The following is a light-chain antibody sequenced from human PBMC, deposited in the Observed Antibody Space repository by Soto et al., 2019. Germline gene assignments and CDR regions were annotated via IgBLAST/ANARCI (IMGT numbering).Light chain of an antibody. J-gene: IGKJ4*01. CDR3: QQRANCLT. Sequence: EIVLTQSPATLSLSPGERVTLSCRASQSIGRSLAWYQHKPGQAPRLLIYDASNRATGIPARFSGSGSGTDFTLTISSLEPEDSADYYCQQRANCLTFGGGTKVEIK. CDR1: QSIGRS. V-gene: IGKV3-11*01. CDR2: DAS.